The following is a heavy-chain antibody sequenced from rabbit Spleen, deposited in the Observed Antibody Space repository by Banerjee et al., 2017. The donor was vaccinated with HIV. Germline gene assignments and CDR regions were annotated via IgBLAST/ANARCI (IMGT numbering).Heavy chain of an antibody. CDR3: ARDLVGAYDYIDGYFRL. V-gene: IGHV1S45*01. Sequence: QEQLVESGGGLVKPEGSLTLTCKASGVSFSDKDVMCWVRQAPGKGLEWIACINMVTGKSVYASWAKGRLIMSRTSSTKVTLRMTSLTAADRATYFCARDLVGAYDYIDGYFRLWGPGTLVTVS. J-gene: IGHJ4*01. CDR1: GVSFSDKDV. CDR2: INMVTGKS. D-gene: IGHD6-1*01.